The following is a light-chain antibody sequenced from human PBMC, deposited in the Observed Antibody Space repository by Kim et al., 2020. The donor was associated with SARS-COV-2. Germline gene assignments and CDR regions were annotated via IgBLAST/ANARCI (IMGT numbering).Light chain of an antibody. CDR2: EVS. J-gene: IGLJ2*01. V-gene: IGLV2-8*01. Sequence: GQSVTISCTGTSTNVGGYNLISWYQQPAGKPPKLMIYEVSRRPSVVPDRFSCSKAGTTASLTVSGLHAEDEAYYYGSSYAGSNNVVFGGGTQLTVL. CDR1: STNVGGYNL. CDR3: SSYAGSNNVV.